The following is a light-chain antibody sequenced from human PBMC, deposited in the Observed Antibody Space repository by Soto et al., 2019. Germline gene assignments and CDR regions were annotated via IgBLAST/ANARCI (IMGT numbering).Light chain of an antibody. CDR2: KAS. Sequence: DIQVTQSPPTLSASVGDRVSITCRASQTISTWIAWYQQKPGKAPKLLIYKASTLKSGVPSRFSGSGSGTEFTLTISSLQPDDFATYYCQHYNSYSEAFGQGTKVDIK. CDR1: QTISTW. V-gene: IGKV1-5*03. J-gene: IGKJ1*01. CDR3: QHYNSYSEA.